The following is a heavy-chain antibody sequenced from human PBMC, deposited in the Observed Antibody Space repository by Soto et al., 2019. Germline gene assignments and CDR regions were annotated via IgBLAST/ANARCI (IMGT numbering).Heavy chain of an antibody. D-gene: IGHD3-22*01. Sequence: QVQLVQSGAEVKKPGASVKVSCKASGYIFTNHYIHCVRQAPGQGLEWMGIINPSGGSTNYLQKFQGRVTMTRATSPSTVYMELSSLRSEDTAVYFCARADYYDSSGFYYDYWGQGTLVTVSS. CDR1: GYIFTNHY. V-gene: IGHV1-46*01. J-gene: IGHJ4*02. CDR2: INPSGGST. CDR3: ARADYYDSSGFYYDY.